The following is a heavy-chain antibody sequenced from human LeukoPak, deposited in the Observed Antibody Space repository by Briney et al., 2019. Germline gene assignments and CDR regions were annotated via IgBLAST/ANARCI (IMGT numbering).Heavy chain of an antibody. J-gene: IGHJ6*02. Sequence: GGSLRVSCAASGFTFSDYYMSWIRQAPGKGLEWVSYISSSGSTIYYADSVKGRFTISRDNAKNSLYLQMNSLRAEDTAVYYCARDFYCSSTSCYYYGMDVWGQGTTVTVSS. CDR3: ARDFYCSSTSCYYYGMDV. V-gene: IGHV3-11*04. CDR2: ISSSGSTI. CDR1: GFTFSDYY. D-gene: IGHD2-2*01.